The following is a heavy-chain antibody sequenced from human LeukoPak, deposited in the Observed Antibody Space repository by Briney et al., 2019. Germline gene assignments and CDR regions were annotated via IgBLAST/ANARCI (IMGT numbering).Heavy chain of an antibody. V-gene: IGHV4-59*08. CDR1: GGSLGSYY. CDR2: IYYSGST. CDR3: ARQDSSAYYSWFDT. Sequence: PSETLSLNCTISGGSLGSYYWSWIRQPPGKGLEWIGDIYYSGSTNHNPSLKSRVTISVETSNNQFFLNMTSVTAADTAMYYCARQDSSAYYSWFDTWGQGTLVTVDS. D-gene: IGHD3-22*01. J-gene: IGHJ5*02.